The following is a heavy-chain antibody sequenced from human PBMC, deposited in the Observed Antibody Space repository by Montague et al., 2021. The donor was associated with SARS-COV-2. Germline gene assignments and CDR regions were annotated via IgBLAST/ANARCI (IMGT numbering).Heavy chain of an antibody. CDR1: GFIFSSYE. D-gene: IGHD3-10*01. J-gene: IGHJ1*01. CDR2: ISNSGDTK. Sequence: SLRLSCAASGFIFSSYEMNWVRQAPGKGLEWVSYISNSGDTKYYADSVKGRFTISRDNAKNSLYLQMSSLRAEDTAVYYCARGPSSRYYYGSGIYKYFEYWGQGTLVTVSS. CDR3: ARGPSSRYYYGSGIYKYFEY. V-gene: IGHV3-48*03.